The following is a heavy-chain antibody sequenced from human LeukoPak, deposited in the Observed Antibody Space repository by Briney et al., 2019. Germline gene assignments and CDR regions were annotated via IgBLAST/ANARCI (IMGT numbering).Heavy chain of an antibody. J-gene: IGHJ4*02. CDR1: GGSISSYY. V-gene: IGHV4-4*07. Sequence: SETLSLTCTVSGGSISSYYWSWIRQPAGKGLEWIGRIYTSGSTNYNPSLKSRVTISVDTSKNQFSLKLSSVTAADTAVYYCARVTFYCSGGSCYSSFLDYWGQGTLVTVSS. CDR3: ARVTFYCSGGSCYSSFLDY. CDR2: IYTSGST. D-gene: IGHD2-15*01.